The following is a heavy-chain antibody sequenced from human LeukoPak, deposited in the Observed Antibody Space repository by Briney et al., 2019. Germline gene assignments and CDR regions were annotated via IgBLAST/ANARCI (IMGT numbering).Heavy chain of an antibody. CDR3: ARMGITTTDTLDY. Sequence: SVKVSCKASGGTFSSYAISWVRQAPGQGLEWMGRIIPILGIANYAQKFQGRVTITADKSTSTAYMELSSLRSEDTAVYYCARMGITTTDTLDYWGQGTLVTVSS. J-gene: IGHJ4*02. CDR1: GGTFSSYA. CDR2: IIPILGIA. D-gene: IGHD3-3*01. V-gene: IGHV1-69*04.